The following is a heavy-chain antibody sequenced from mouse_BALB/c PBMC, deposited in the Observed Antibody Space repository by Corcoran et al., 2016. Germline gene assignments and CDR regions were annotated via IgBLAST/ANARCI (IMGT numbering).Heavy chain of an antibody. J-gene: IGHJ3*01. CDR3: ARNHYYGRFAY. V-gene: IGHV4-1*02. Sequence: EVQLLESGGGLVQPGGSLKLSCAASGFDFSRYWMSWVRQAPGKGLEWIGEINPGSSTINYTPSLKDKFIISRDNAKNTLYLQVSKVRSEDTSLYYCARNHYYGRFAYWGQGTLVTVSA. D-gene: IGHD1-2*01. CDR2: INPGSSTI. CDR1: GFDFSRYW.